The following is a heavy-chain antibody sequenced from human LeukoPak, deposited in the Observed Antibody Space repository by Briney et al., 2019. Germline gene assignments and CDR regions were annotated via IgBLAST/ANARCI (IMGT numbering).Heavy chain of an antibody. J-gene: IGHJ3*02. V-gene: IGHV1-18*01. CDR3: AKYKITIFTIDRYNGDAFDI. D-gene: IGHD3-9*01. Sequence: ASVKVSCKASGYTFTNYGIIWVRQAPGQGLEWMGWISPDNGNTNYAQKFQGRVTITADESTSTAYMELSSLRSEDTAVYYCAKYKITIFTIDRYNGDAFDIWGQGTMVTVSS. CDR1: GYTFTNYG. CDR2: ISPDNGNT.